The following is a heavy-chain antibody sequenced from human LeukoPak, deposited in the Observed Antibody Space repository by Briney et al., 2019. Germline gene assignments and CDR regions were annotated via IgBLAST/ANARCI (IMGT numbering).Heavy chain of an antibody. J-gene: IGHJ4*02. CDR3: AKVGAYGDYARHDY. Sequence: SETLSLTCAVYGGSFSGYYWSWIRQPPGKGLEWIGEINHSGSTNYNPSLKSRVTISADTSKNQFSLNLTSVTTADTAVYYCAKVGAYGDYARHDYWGQGTLVTVSS. CDR1: GGSFSGYY. CDR2: INHSGST. V-gene: IGHV4-34*01. D-gene: IGHD4-17*01.